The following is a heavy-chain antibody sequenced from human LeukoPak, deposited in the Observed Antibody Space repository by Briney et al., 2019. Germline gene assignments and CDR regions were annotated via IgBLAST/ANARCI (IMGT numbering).Heavy chain of an antibody. V-gene: IGHV3-30*04. CDR1: GFTFSSYT. CDR3: ARVSDYYDSSGYYHHYYYYYMDV. Sequence: PGGSLRLSCAASGFTFSSYTMHWVRQAPGKGLEWVAVISYDGSNKYYADSVKGRFTISRDNSKNTLYLQMNSLRAEDTAVYYCARVSDYYDSSGYYHHYYYYYMDVRGKGTTVTVSS. D-gene: IGHD3-22*01. CDR2: ISYDGSNK. J-gene: IGHJ6*03.